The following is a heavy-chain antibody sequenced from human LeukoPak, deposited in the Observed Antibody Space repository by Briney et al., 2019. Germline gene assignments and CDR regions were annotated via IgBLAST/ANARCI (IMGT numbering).Heavy chain of an antibody. CDR2: IFYSGSA. Sequence: PSETLSLTCRISGGSISNYYWSWLRQPPGKGLEYIGNIFYSGSAKYNPSLKSRVTISVDTSKTQFSLRLNSVTAADTAVYYCARTYGGNSKYYHYMDVWGKGTTVTISS. D-gene: IGHD4-23*01. V-gene: IGHV4-59*01. CDR3: ARTYGGNSKYYHYMDV. CDR1: GGSISNYY. J-gene: IGHJ6*03.